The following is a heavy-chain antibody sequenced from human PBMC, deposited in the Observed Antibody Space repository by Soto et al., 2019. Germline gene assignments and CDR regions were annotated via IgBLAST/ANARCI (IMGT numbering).Heavy chain of an antibody. J-gene: IGHJ5*02. CDR2: IYYSGST. V-gene: IGHV4-31*03. D-gene: IGHD2-2*01. CDR1: GGPISSGGYY. Sequence: PSETLSLTCTVSGGPISSGGYYWSWIRQHPGKGLEWIGYIYYSGSTYYNPSLKSRVTISVDTSKNQFSLKLSSVSAADTAVYYCARAQKLGYCSSTSCSPSGWFDPWGQGTLVTVSS. CDR3: ARAQKLGYCSSTSCSPSGWFDP.